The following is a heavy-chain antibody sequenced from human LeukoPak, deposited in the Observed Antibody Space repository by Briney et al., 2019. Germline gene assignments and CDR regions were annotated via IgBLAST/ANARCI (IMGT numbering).Heavy chain of an antibody. V-gene: IGHV5-51*07. CDR3: ARQITDRSTGYDSIDY. D-gene: IGHD5-12*01. J-gene: IGHJ4*02. Sequence: PGESLKISCKASGYKFTTFWIGWVHQMPGKGLEWMGIIYPGDSETRYSPSFEGQVTISADKSITTAYLQWSSLKASDTAMYYCARQITDRSTGYDSIDYWGQGTLVTVSS. CDR2: IYPGDSET. CDR1: GYKFTTFW.